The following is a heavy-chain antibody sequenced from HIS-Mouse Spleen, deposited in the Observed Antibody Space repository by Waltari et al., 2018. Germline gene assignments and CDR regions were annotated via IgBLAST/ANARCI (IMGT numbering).Heavy chain of an antibody. J-gene: IGHJ4*02. CDR3: ASRLVGAIY. CDR2: IYYSGST. Sequence: QLQLQESGPGLVKPSETLSLTCTVSGGSISSSSYYWCWIRQPPGKGLELIGSIYYSGSTYYNPSLKSRVTISVDTSKNQFSLKLSSVTAADTAVYYCASRLVGAIYWGQGTLVTVSS. V-gene: IGHV4-39*01. CDR1: GGSISSSSYY. D-gene: IGHD1-26*01.